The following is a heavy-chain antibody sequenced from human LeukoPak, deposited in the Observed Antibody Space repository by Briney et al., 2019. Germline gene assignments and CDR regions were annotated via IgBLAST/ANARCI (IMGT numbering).Heavy chain of an antibody. CDR1: GFTFSDYY. CDR2: ISSSGSTI. Sequence: GGSLRLSCAASGFTFSDYYMSWIRQAPGKGLEWVSYISSSGSTIYYADSVKGRFTISRDNAKNSLYLQMNSLRAEDTAVYYCARESSTGYYYYVDVWGKGTTATVSS. J-gene: IGHJ6*03. V-gene: IGHV3-11*01. D-gene: IGHD2-8*02. CDR3: ARESSTGYYYYVDV.